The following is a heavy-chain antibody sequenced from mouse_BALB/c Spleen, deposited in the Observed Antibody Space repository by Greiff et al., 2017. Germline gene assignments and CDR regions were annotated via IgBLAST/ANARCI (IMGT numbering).Heavy chain of an antibody. Sequence: VQLQQSGAELVKPGASVKLSCTASGFNIKDTYMHWVKQRPEQGLEWIGRIDPANGNTKYDPKFQGKATITADTSSNTAYLQLSSLTSEDTAVYYWAKDPSYWGQGTLVTVSA. CDR2: IDPANGNT. J-gene: IGHJ3*01. CDR3: AKDPSY. CDR1: GFNIKDTY. V-gene: IGHV14-3*02.